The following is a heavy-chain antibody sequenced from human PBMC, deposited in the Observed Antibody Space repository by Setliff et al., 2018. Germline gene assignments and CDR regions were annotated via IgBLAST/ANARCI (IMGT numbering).Heavy chain of an antibody. V-gene: IGHV1-69*05. Sequence: SVKVSCKAPGGTFSSYAISWVRQAPGQGLEWMGGIIPIFATANYPQKFQGRVTITTDESTRTAYMELSSLRSEDTAVYYCARVSRRSGLWFGELPYYYYDYGMDVWGQGTTVTVSS. D-gene: IGHD3-10*01. CDR3: ARVSRRSGLWFGELPYYYYDYGMDV. J-gene: IGHJ6*02. CDR2: IIPIFATA. CDR1: GGTFSSYA.